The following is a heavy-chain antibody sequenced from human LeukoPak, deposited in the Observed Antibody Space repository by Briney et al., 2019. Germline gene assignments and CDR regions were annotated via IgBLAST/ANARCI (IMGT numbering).Heavy chain of an antibody. CDR2: ISSSGSDM. Sequence: PGGSLRLSCAASGFTFSSYAMSRVRLAPGKGLEWVSSISSSGSDMYYADSVRGRFIISRDNARNSLLLQMNSLRAEDTAVYFCARDPRVVVPAYFYYYYVDVWGKGTTVTVSS. V-gene: IGHV3-21*01. CDR3: ARDPRVVVPAYFYYYYVDV. D-gene: IGHD2-2*01. CDR1: GFTFSSYA. J-gene: IGHJ6*03.